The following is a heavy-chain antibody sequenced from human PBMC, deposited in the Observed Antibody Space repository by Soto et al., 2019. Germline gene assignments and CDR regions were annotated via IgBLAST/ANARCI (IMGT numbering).Heavy chain of an antibody. V-gene: IGHV1-69*01. Sequence: QVXXXXSGXXXKKPGSSVKXXXXXSGGXXXXXXVSWVRQAPGQGLEWMGGIIPMFGTANYAQKFQGRVTIPADESTTTAYMELSSLRSEDTAVYYCARDLDYYGSGNYYNRIDYWGQGTLVTVSS. CDR1: GGXXXXXX. CDR3: ARDLDYYGSGNYYNRIDY. D-gene: IGHD3-10*01. CDR2: IIPMFGTA. J-gene: IGHJ4*02.